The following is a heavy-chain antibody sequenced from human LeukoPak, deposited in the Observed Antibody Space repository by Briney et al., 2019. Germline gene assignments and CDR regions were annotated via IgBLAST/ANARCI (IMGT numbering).Heavy chain of an antibody. D-gene: IGHD3-3*01. CDR1: GFTFSSYW. CDR3: YTANL. J-gene: IGHJ4*02. Sequence: PAGTLRLSCAASGFTFSSYWMHWVRQAPGKGLVWVSRINSDGSSTNYADSVKGRFTVSRDNAKNTLYLQMNSLRAEDTAVYYHYTANLWGQGTLVIVS. V-gene: IGHV3-74*01. CDR2: INSDGSST.